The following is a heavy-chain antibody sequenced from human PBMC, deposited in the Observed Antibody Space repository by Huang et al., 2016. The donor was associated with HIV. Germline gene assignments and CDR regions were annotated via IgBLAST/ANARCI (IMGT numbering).Heavy chain of an antibody. V-gene: IGHV3-7*01. CDR3: ARGGIYYDVLTGRHYYYNGLDV. CDR1: GFTFSAYW. CDR2: IKQDGSEK. D-gene: IGHD3-9*01. Sequence: EVHLVESGGDLVQPGGSLRLSCVASGFTFSAYWMSWVRQARGKGLEWVANIKQDGSEKNYVDSVKGRFTISRDNAKNSVYLQLTSLRAEDTAVYYCARGGIYYDVLTGRHYYYNGLDVWGQGTTVTVSS. J-gene: IGHJ6*02.